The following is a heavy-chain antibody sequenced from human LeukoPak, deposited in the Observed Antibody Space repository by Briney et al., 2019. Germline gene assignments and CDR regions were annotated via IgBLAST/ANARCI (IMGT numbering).Heavy chain of an antibody. CDR3: AKALRYYDSSGYYGFFDY. V-gene: IGHV3-9*01. J-gene: IGHJ4*02. D-gene: IGHD3-22*01. Sequence: PGGSLRLSCAASGFTFDDYAMHWVRQAPGKGLEWVSGLNWNSGGIVYADSVKGRFTISRDNAKGSLYLQMNNLRTEDTALYYCAKALRYYDSSGYYGFFDYWGQGTLVTVSS. CDR2: LNWNSGGI. CDR1: GFTFDDYA.